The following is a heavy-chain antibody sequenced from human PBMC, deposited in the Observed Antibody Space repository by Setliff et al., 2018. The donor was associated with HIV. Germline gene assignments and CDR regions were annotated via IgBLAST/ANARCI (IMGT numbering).Heavy chain of an antibody. CDR2: VCYSGGT. D-gene: IGHD3-22*01. CDR3: ARHFYGYYGSNGLPIQY. V-gene: IGHV4-39*01. Sequence: LSLTCIVSGGSISPINYCWGWIRQTPGQGLEWIGTVCYSGGTYYNPSLMGRVTISIDTSKNQFSLNLSSVAAADTAVYYCARHFYGYYGSNGLPIQYWGQGTLVTVSS. CDR1: GGSISPINYC. J-gene: IGHJ4*02.